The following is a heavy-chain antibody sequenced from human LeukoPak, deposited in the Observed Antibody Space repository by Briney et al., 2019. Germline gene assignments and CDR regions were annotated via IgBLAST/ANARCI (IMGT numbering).Heavy chain of an antibody. CDR1: GYTFTGYY. CDR2: INPNSGGT. D-gene: IGHD6-13*01. CDR3: ARDGPIFDLAAAGTKIDY. J-gene: IGHJ4*02. Sequence: GASVKVSCKASGYTFTGYYMHWVRQAPGQGLEWMGWINPNSGGTNYAQKFQGRVTMTRDTSISTAYMELSRLRSDDTAVYYCARDGPIFDLAAAGTKIDYWGQGTLVTVSS. V-gene: IGHV1-2*02.